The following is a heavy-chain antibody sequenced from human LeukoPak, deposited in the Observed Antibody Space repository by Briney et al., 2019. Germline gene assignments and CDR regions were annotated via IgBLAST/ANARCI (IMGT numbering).Heavy chain of an antibody. D-gene: IGHD3-22*01. CDR3: AGLVGRYSSGLYYYYFDY. Sequence: SETLSLNCTVSGDSINSLDLWSWVRQPPGKGLEWIGEMYLSGTTHSNPSVKSRVTISIDKSKNQFFLNLSSVTAADTAVYYCAGLVGRYSSGLYYYYFDYWGQGTLVTVSS. J-gene: IGHJ4*02. CDR1: GDSINSLDL. V-gene: IGHV4-4*02. CDR2: MYLSGTT.